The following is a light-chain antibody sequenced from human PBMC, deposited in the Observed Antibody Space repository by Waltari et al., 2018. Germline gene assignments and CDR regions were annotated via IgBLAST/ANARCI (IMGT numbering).Light chain of an antibody. CDR3: QAWDRSQVL. CDR1: NLGDNF. CDR2: RDR. Sequence: SDELTQPPSASVSPGHPATITCSGDNLGDNFVYWYQQKTGQSPVLVIYRDRDRPSGIPERFSGSNSGNTATLTISGTQAMDEANYYCQAWDRSQVLFGGGTKVTVL. V-gene: IGLV3-1*01. J-gene: IGLJ2*01.